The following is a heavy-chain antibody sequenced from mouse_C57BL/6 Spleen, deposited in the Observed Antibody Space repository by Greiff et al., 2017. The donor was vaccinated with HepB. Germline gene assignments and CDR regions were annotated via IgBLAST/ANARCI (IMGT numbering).Heavy chain of an antibody. CDR2: ISSGSSTI. V-gene: IGHV5-17*01. D-gene: IGHD1-1*01. CDR1: GFTFSDYG. J-gene: IGHJ2*01. CDR3: ARPAVVATPYYFDY. Sequence: EVRLVESGGGLVKPGGSLKLSCAASGFTFSDYGMHWVRQAPEKGLEWVAYISSGSSTIYYADTVKGRFTISRDNAKNTQFLQMTSLRSEDTAMYYCARPAVVATPYYFDYWGQGTTLTVSS.